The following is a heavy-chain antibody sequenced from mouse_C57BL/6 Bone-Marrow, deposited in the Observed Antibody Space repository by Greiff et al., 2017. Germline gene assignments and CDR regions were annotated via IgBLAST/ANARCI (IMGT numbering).Heavy chain of an antibody. D-gene: IGHD1-1*01. CDR3: ARMGYYYCSSRFYWYCDV. V-gene: IGHV1-82*01. J-gene: IGHJ1*03. Sequence: QVQLQQSGPELVKPGASVKISCKASGYAFSSSWMNWVKQRPGKGLEWSGRIYPGDGDTNYNGKFKGKATLTADKSSSTAYMQLSSLTSEDSAVYFCARMGYYYCSSRFYWYCDVWGTGTTVTVSS. CDR2: IYPGDGDT. CDR1: GYAFSSSW.